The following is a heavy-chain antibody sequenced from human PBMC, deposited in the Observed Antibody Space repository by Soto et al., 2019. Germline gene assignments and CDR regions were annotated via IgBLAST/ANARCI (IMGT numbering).Heavy chain of an antibody. CDR2: ISWISGSI. Sequence: PGGSLRLSCTASGFTFGDYAMSWFRQAPGMGLEWVLGISWISGSIGYADSVKGRFTISIDNAKNSLYLQMNSLRVEDTALYYCAKDIGDYSTFDYWGQGTLVTVSS. J-gene: IGHJ4*02. D-gene: IGHD4-17*01. CDR3: AKDIGDYSTFDY. V-gene: IGHV3-9*01. CDR1: GFTFGDYA.